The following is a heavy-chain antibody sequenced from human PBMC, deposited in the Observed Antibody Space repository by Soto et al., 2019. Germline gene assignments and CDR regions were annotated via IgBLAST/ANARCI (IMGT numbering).Heavy chain of an antibody. V-gene: IGHV3-23*01. CDR3: AKDGVLTGDDY. D-gene: IGHD3-9*01. CDR1: GFTFSTYA. Sequence: GGSLRLSCAASGFTFSTYAMSWVRQAPGKGLEWVSAISGSGGSTYYADSVKGRFTISRDNSKSTLFLQMNSLRAEDTAIYYCAKDGVLTGDDYWGQGTLVTVSS. CDR2: ISGSGGST. J-gene: IGHJ4*02.